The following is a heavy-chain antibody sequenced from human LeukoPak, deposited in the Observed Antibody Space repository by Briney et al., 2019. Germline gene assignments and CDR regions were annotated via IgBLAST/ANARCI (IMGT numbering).Heavy chain of an antibody. CDR2: IRPKDGTT. J-gene: IGHJ5*02. Sequence: GGSLRLSCEASGFPFSNYGMNWVRQAPGKGLEWVSYIRPKDGTTHYADSVKGRFTISRDNAKNSLSLQMTSLRVDDSAVYYCVRGQTNLDNWFDPWGQGTLVIVSS. V-gene: IGHV3-48*01. CDR1: GFPFSNYG. CDR3: VRGQTNLDNWFDP. D-gene: IGHD2-8*01.